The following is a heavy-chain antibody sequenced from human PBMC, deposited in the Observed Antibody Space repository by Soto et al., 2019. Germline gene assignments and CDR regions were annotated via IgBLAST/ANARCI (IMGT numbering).Heavy chain of an antibody. CDR2: IIPIFGTA. D-gene: IGHD2-15*01. Sequence: AASVKVSCKASGGTFSSYAISWVRQAPGQGLEWMGGIIPIFGTANYAQKFQGRVTITRDTSASTAYMELSSLRSEDTAVYYCARVLRYCSGGSCLDPWGQGTLVTVSS. CDR3: ARVLRYCSGGSCLDP. V-gene: IGHV1-69*05. CDR1: GGTFSSYA. J-gene: IGHJ5*02.